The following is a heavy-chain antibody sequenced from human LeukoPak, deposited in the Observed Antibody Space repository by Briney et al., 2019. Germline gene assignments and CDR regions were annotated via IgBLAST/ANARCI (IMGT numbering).Heavy chain of an antibody. CDR1: GGSISSGDYY. J-gene: IGHJ4*02. CDR2: IYYSGST. D-gene: IGHD6-13*01. V-gene: IGHV4-30-4*08. CDR3: ARDNKSSSWFY. Sequence: PSQTLSLTCAVSGGSISSGDYYWSWIRQPTGNGLEWIGYIYYSGSTYYNPSLKSRVTISVDTSKNQFSLKLSSVTAADTAVYYCARDNKSSSWFYWGQGTLVTVSS.